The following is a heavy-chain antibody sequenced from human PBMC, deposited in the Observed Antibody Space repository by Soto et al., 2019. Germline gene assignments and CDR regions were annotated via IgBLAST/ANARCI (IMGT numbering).Heavy chain of an antibody. Sequence: QVQLVQSGAEVKKPGSSVKVSCKASGGTFSSYAISWVRQAPGQGLEWMGGIITIFGTTNYAQKVQGRVTITADESTSTAYMELSSLRSEDTAVYYCARDLVDIVLGPAARKIYYYYGMDVWAKRNTVTVSS. J-gene: IGHJ6*04. D-gene: IGHD2-2*03. V-gene: IGHV1-69*12. CDR3: ARDLVDIVLGPAARKIYYYYGMDV. CDR2: IITIFGTT. CDR1: GGTFSSYA.